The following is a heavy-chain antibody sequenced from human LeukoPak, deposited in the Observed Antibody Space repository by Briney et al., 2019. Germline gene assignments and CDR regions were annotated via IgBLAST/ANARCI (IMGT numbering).Heavy chain of an antibody. Sequence: SETLSLTCTVSGGSISSSSCYWGWVRQPPGKGLEWIGTIYYSGNTYYNPSLKSRVTISVDTSRNQFSLKLSSVTAADTAVYYCASHTKYSSSGVDYWGQGTLVTVSS. J-gene: IGHJ4*02. CDR3: ASHTKYSSSGVDY. CDR1: GGSISSSSCY. D-gene: IGHD6-13*01. V-gene: IGHV4-39*01. CDR2: IYYSGNT.